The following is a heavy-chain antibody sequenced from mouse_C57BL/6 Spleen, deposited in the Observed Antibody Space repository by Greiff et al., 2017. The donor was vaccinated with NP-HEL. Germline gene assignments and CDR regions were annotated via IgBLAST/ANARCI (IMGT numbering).Heavy chain of an antibody. Sequence: VQLVESGAELARPGASVKMSCKASGYTFTSYTMHWVKQRPGQGLEWIGYINPSSGYTKYNQKFKDKATLTADKSSSTAYMQLSSLTSEDSAVYYCARETVREYFDVWGTGTTVTVSS. CDR2: INPSSGYT. V-gene: IGHV1-4*01. J-gene: IGHJ1*03. CDR1: GYTFTSYT. CDR3: ARETVREYFDV. D-gene: IGHD1-1*01.